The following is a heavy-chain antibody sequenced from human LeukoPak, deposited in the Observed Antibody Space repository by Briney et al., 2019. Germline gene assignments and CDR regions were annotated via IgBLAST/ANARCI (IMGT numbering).Heavy chain of an antibody. CDR1: GLTLSNVW. J-gene: IGHJ4*02. Sequence: GGSLRLSCAVSGLTLSNVWMNWIRQAPGQGLEWVGRIRSKTAGGTTGFAAPVKGRFSISRDDSKNTLYLQMNSLTSEDTGVYYCSQGSGQYFDYWGQGTLVTVSS. CDR3: SQGSGQYFDY. V-gene: IGHV3-15*07. CDR2: IRSKTAGGTT. D-gene: IGHD2-15*01.